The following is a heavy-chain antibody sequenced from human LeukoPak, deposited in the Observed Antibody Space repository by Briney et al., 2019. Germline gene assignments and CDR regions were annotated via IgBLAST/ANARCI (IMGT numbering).Heavy chain of an antibody. D-gene: IGHD2-21*02. V-gene: IGHV4-30-4*08. CDR2: IYYSGST. J-gene: IGHJ3*02. CDR3: ASPLGCGGDCWSAFDI. Sequence: SWIRQPPGKGLEWIGYIYYSGSTYYNPSLKSRVTISVDTTKNQFSLKLSSVTAADTAVYYCASPLGCGGDCWSAFDIWGQGTMVTVSS.